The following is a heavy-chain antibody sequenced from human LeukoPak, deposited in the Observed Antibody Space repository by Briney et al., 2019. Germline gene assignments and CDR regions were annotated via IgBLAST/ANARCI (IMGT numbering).Heavy chain of an antibody. V-gene: IGHV3-23*01. CDR3: AKGTIAARHYYYYYMDV. D-gene: IGHD6-6*01. CDR2: ISGSGGST. Sequence: GGSLRLSCAVSGITLSNYGMSWVRQAPGKGLEWVSAISGSGGSTYYADSVKGRFTISRDNSKNTLYLQMNSLRAEDTAVYYCAKGTIAARHYYYYYMDVWGKGTTVTVSS. J-gene: IGHJ6*03. CDR1: GITLSNYG.